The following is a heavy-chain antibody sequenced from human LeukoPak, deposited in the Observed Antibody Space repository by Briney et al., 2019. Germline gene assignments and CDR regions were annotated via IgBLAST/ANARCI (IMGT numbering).Heavy chain of an antibody. J-gene: IGHJ4*02. CDR3: ARGGDGDYGLADY. CDR2: IIPIFGTA. Sequence: SVKVSCKASGGTFSSYAISWVRQAPGQGLEWMGGIIPIFGTANYAQKFQGRATITADESTSTAYMELSSLRSEDTAVYYCARGGDGDYGLADYWGQGTLVTVSS. D-gene: IGHD4-17*01. V-gene: IGHV1-69*01. CDR1: GGTFSSYA.